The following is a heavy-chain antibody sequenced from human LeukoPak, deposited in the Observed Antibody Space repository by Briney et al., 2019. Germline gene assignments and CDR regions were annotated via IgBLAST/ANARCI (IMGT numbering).Heavy chain of an antibody. D-gene: IGHD1-26*01. V-gene: IGHV1-24*01. Sequence: GASVKVSCKVSGYTLSELSMHWVRQAPGKGLEWMGSFDPEDGETIYAQKFQGRVTMTEDTSMDTAYMELSSLRSEDTAVYYCAIILIVGPTSGFDPWGQGTLVTVSS. CDR3: AIILIVGPTSGFDP. CDR1: GYTLSELS. CDR2: FDPEDGET. J-gene: IGHJ5*02.